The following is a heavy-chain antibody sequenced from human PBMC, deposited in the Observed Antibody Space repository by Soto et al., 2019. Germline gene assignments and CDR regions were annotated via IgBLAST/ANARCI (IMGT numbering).Heavy chain of an antibody. CDR2: INAGNGNT. Sequence: GASVKVSCKASGYTFTSYAMHWVRQAPGQRLEWMGWINAGNGNTKYSQKFQGRVTITRDTSASTAYMELSSLRSEDTAVYYCARVLGSGSYLNAFDIWGQGTMVTVSS. CDR3: ARVLGSGSYLNAFDI. D-gene: IGHD1-26*01. J-gene: IGHJ3*02. V-gene: IGHV1-3*01. CDR1: GYTFTSYA.